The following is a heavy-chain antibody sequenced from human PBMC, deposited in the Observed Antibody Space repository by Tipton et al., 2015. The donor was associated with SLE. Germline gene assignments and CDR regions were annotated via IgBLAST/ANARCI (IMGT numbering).Heavy chain of an antibody. CDR3: ARDRAWYGDHTGAFDI. D-gene: IGHD4-17*01. CDR1: GFTFSSYS. J-gene: IGHJ3*02. V-gene: IGHV3-48*04. Sequence: GSLRLSCAASGFTFSSYSMNWVRQAPGKGLEWVSYISSSGSTIYYADSVKGRFTISRDNAKNSLYLQMNSLRAEDTAVYYCARDRAWYGDHTGAFDIWGQGAMVTVSS. CDR2: ISSSGSTI.